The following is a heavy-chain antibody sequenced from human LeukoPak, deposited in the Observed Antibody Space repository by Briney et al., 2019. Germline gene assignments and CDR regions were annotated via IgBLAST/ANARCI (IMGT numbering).Heavy chain of an antibody. D-gene: IGHD6-19*01. Sequence: PSETLSLTCAVYGGSFSGYYWSWIRQPPGKGLEWIGEINHSGSTNYNPSLKSRVTISVDTSKNQFSLKLSSVTAADTAVYYCARRIAVAGLYRYWGQGTLVTVSS. J-gene: IGHJ4*02. CDR3: ARRIAVAGLYRY. V-gene: IGHV4-34*01. CDR1: GGSFSGYY. CDR2: INHSGST.